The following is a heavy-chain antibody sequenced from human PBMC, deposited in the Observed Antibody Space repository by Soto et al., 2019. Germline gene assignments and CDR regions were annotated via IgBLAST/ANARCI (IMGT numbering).Heavy chain of an antibody. V-gene: IGHV4-59*08. CDR1: GGSISSYY. Sequence: SETLSLTCTVSGGSISSYYWSWIRQPPGKGLEWIGYIYYSGSTNYNPSLKSRVTISVDTSKNQFSLKLSSVTAADTAVYYCARPAVVAAMDWGMDVWGKGTTVTVSS. J-gene: IGHJ6*03. CDR2: IYYSGST. CDR3: ARPAVVAAMDWGMDV. D-gene: IGHD2-15*01.